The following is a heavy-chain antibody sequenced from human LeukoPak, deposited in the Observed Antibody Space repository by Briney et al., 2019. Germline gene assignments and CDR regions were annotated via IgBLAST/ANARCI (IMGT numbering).Heavy chain of an antibody. CDR2: ISSSGGRT. CDR3: AKGYCSGGSCYSGLFDY. CDR1: GFIFSSYA. D-gene: IGHD2-15*01. V-gene: IGHV3-23*01. Sequence: PGGSLRLSCAASGFIFSSYAMSWVRQAPGKGLEWVSAISSSGGRTYYADSVKGRFTISRGNSKNTLYLQMNSLRAEDTAVYYCAKGYCSGGSCYSGLFDYWGQGTLVTVSS. J-gene: IGHJ4*02.